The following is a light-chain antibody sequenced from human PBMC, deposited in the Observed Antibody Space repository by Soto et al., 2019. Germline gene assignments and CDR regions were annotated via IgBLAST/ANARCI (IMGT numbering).Light chain of an antibody. Sequence: EIVLTQSPATLSLSPGERATLACMASQSVSNYFALYHQKPGQAPRLLSYDASKMATCIPARFSGSGSGTHLTLTITRLEPADFALYYFQQRRDWHLKFCQGTKVQF. CDR3: QQRRDWHLK. CDR1: QSVSNY. V-gene: IGKV3-11*01. J-gene: IGKJ1*01. CDR2: DAS.